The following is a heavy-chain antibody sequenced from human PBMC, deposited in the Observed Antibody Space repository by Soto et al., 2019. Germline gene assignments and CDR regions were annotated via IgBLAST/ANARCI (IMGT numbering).Heavy chain of an antibody. CDR2: IYHSGMT. D-gene: IGHD1-26*01. J-gene: IGHJ3*02. Sequence: QVQLQESGPGLVKSSQTLSLTCTVSGGSISTGGYYWSWIRQRPGRGLEWIGYIYHSGMTFSNPSLQSRFAISIDTSQNQFSLKLSSVTAADTAVYYCATVRWELHDAFDIWGHGTMVSVSS. CDR1: GGSISTGGYY. CDR3: ATVRWELHDAFDI. V-gene: IGHV4-31*03.